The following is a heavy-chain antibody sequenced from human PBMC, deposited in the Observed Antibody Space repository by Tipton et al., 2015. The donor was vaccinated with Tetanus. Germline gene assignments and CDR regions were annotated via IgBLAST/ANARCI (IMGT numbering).Heavy chain of an antibody. V-gene: IGHV3-23*01. Sequence: GSLRLSCAASGFPFSSYAMNWVRQAPGKGLEWVSTVSSSGYSTYYADSVKGRFTISRDNSNNTLYLQMNSLRAEDSAVYYCARDRAPPSSWYFDLWGRGTLVTVSS. CDR1: GFPFSSYA. D-gene: IGHD3-10*01. CDR3: ARDRAPPSSWYFDL. CDR2: VSSSGYST. J-gene: IGHJ2*01.